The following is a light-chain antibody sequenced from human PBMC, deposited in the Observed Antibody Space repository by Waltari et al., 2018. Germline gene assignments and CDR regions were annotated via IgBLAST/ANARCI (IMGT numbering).Light chain of an antibody. J-gene: IGKJ4*01. CDR2: GAS. V-gene: IGKV3-20*01. CDR3: QQYDISPLT. Sequence: EIVLTQSPGTLPLSPGERATLSCRASQTVRTTYLPWYQQKPGQAPTLLIYGASSRATCIPDRFSGSGSGTDFSLTISSLEPEDFAVYYCQQYDISPLTFGGGTKVEIK. CDR1: QTVRTTY.